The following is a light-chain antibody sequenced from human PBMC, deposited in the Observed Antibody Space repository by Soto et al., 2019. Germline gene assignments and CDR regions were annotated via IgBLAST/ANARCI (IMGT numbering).Light chain of an antibody. CDR1: QTISNS. J-gene: IGKJ1*01. CDR3: QQYVSSTRT. V-gene: IGKV3-20*01. CDR2: GAS. Sequence: ETLMTQSPATLSVSPGARATLYCRASQTISNSLAWYQQKPGQAPRLLIYGASSRATGIPDRFSGSGSGTDFTLTISRLEPEDFAVYYCQQYVSSTRTFGQGTKVDIK.